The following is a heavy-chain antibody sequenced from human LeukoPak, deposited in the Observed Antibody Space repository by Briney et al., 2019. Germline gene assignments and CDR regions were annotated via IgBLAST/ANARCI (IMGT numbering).Heavy chain of an antibody. Sequence: ASVKVSCKASGYTFTGYYMHWVRQAPGQGLEWMGCINPNSGGTNYAQKSQGSVTMTRDTSISTAYMALSRLRSDDTAVNYCARVLGPGELGMIVDYWGQGTLVTVSS. D-gene: IGHD7-27*01. J-gene: IGHJ4*02. CDR1: GYTFTGYY. V-gene: IGHV1-2*02. CDR2: INPNSGGT. CDR3: ARVLGPGELGMIVDY.